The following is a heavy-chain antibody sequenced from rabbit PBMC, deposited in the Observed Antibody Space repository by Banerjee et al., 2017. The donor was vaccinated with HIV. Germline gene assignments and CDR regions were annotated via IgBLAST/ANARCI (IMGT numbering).Heavy chain of an antibody. CDR3: ARDSYDTYDYVGAFIL. Sequence: QLKESGGGLVQPGGSLKLSCKASGFDFSSYYMSWVRQAPGKGLEWIGRIYAGKGSSDYANWVNGRFTISSDSAQNTVDLQMNSLTAADTATYFCARDSYDTYDYVGAFILWGPGTLV. V-gene: IGHV1S7*01. D-gene: IGHD6-1*01. CDR2: IYAGKGSS. CDR1: GFDFSSYY. J-gene: IGHJ4*01.